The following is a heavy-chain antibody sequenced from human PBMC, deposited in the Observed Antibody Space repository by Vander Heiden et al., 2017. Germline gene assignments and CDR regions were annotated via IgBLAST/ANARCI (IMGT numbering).Heavy chain of an antibody. J-gene: IGHJ4*02. CDR3: ARELDNTFYFDY. CDR1: GHTFTTYN. V-gene: IGHV1-46*03. CDR2: IWPSGSRT. Sequence: QVQLVQSGAEVKKPGASVKVSCKASGHTFTTYNIPWVRQAPGQGLEWMGIIWPSGSRTGYAQKFQGRITVTRDTSTSTVYMELSSLRSEDTAVYYCARELDNTFYFDYWGQGALVTVSS. D-gene: IGHD2-2*03.